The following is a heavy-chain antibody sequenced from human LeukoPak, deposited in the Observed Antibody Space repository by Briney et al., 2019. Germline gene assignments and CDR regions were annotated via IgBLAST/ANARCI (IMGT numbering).Heavy chain of an antibody. J-gene: IGHJ6*03. D-gene: IGHD2/OR15-2a*01. CDR2: INPSTGGT. V-gene: IGHV1-2*02. Sequence: ASVKVSCKASGYTFTDYYMHWVRQAPGQGLEWMGWINPSTGGTKYAQNFQGRVTMTRDTSISTAYMELSRLRSDDTAVYYCARAVLSSYYYYYMDVWGKGTTVTISS. CDR1: GYTFTDYY. CDR3: ARAVLSSYYYYYMDV.